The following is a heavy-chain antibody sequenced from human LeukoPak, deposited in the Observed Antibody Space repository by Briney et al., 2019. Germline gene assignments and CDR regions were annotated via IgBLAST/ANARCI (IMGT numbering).Heavy chain of an antibody. CDR1: GGSISSGSYY. D-gene: IGHD5-12*01. V-gene: IGHV4-61*02. CDR2: IYTSGST. CDR3: ARASQSYSGYDYYYYYYMDV. J-gene: IGHJ6*03. Sequence: SQTLSLTCTVSGGSISSGSYYWSWIRQPAGKGLEWIGRIYTSGSTNYNPSLKSRVTISVDTSKNQFSLKLSSVTAADTAVYYCARASQSYSGYDYYYYYYMDVWGKGTTVTISS.